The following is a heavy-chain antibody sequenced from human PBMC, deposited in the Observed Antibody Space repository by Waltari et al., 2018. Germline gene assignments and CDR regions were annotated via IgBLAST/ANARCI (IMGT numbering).Heavy chain of an antibody. CDR2: IYYSGST. CDR1: GGSISSSSYY. CDR3: ARLSIAAAGTEYFQH. Sequence: QLQLQESGPGLVKPSETLYLTCTVSGGSISSSSYYWGWLRQPPGKGLEWIGSIYYSGSTYYNPSLKSRVTISVDTSKNQFSLKLSSVTAADTAVYYCARLSIAAAGTEYFQHWGQGTLVTVSS. J-gene: IGHJ1*01. D-gene: IGHD6-13*01. V-gene: IGHV4-39*01.